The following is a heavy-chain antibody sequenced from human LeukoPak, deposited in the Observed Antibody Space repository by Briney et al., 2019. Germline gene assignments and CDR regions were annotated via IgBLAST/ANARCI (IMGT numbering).Heavy chain of an antibody. CDR1: GGTFSSYA. V-gene: IGHV1-69*05. Sequence: SVKVSCKASGGTFSSYAISWVRQAPGQGLEWMGRIIPIFATANYAQKLQGRVTITTDESTSTAYMELSSLRYEDTAVYYCAIALGLAVAGHFDYWGQGTLLTVSS. CDR2: IIPIFATA. D-gene: IGHD6-19*01. CDR3: AIALGLAVAGHFDY. J-gene: IGHJ4*02.